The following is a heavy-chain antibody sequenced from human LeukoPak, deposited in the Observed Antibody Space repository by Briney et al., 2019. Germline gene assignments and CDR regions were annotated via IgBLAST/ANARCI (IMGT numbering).Heavy chain of an antibody. Sequence: SETLSLTCAVYGGSFSGYYWSWIRQPPGKGLEWIGEINHSGSTNYNPSLKSRVTISVDTSKNQFSLKLSSVTAADTAVYYCARVGSPIFGVVITYPNWFDPWGQGTLVTVSS. CDR2: INHSGST. V-gene: IGHV4-34*01. D-gene: IGHD3-3*01. CDR1: GGSFSGYY. J-gene: IGHJ5*02. CDR3: ARVGSPIFGVVITYPNWFDP.